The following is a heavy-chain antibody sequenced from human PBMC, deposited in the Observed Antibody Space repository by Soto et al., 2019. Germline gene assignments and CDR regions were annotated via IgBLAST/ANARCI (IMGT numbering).Heavy chain of an antibody. D-gene: IGHD3-22*01. CDR3: TTGHYDSSGYYYGGDY. J-gene: IGHJ4*02. Sequence: GGSLRLSCAASGFTFSNAWMSWVRQAPGKGLEWVGRIKSKTDAGTTDYAAPVKGRFTISRDDSKNTLYLQMNSLKTEDTAVYFCTTGHYDSSGYYYGGDYWGQGTLVTVSS. V-gene: IGHV3-15*01. CDR2: IKSKTDAGTT. CDR1: GFTFSNAW.